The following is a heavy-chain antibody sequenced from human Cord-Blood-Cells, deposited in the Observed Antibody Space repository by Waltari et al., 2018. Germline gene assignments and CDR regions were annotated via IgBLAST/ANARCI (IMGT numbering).Heavy chain of an antibody. CDR2: ISSSSSYI. CDR1: GFPFSRSS. J-gene: IGHJ4*02. Sequence: EVQLVESGGGLVKPGGSLRLSCAAPGFPFSRSSMNGVRQAPGKGLEWVSSISSSSSYIYYADSVKGRFTISRDNAKNSLYLQMNSLRAEDTAVYYCARASRGDYFDYWGQGTLVTVSS. D-gene: IGHD4-17*01. CDR3: ARASRGDYFDY. V-gene: IGHV3-21*01.